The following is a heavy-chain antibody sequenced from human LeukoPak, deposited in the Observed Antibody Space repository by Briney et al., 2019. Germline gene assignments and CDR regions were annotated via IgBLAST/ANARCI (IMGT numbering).Heavy chain of an antibody. CDR1: GGSISSYY. D-gene: IGHD6-25*01. Sequence: SETLSLTCTVSGGSISSYYWSWIRQPPGKGLEWIGYIYYSGSTNYNPSLKSRVTISVDTSKNQFSLKLRSVTAADTAVYYCARHCSKAAYSDYWGQGTLVTVSS. CDR3: ARHCSKAAYSDY. CDR2: IYYSGST. V-gene: IGHV4-59*01. J-gene: IGHJ4*02.